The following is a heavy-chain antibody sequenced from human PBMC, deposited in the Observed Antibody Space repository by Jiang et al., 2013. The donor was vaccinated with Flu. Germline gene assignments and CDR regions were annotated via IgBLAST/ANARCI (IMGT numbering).Heavy chain of an antibody. D-gene: IGHD3-22*01. V-gene: IGHV5-51*03. CDR2: IYPGDSDT. J-gene: IGHJ4*02. CDR3: VRSDDSRGLSDY. CDR1: GYSFTTYW. Sequence: GAEVKKPGESLKISCKTSGYSFTTYWIGWVLQMPGKGLEWMGIIYPGDSDTRYSPSFQGQVTISADKSISTAYLQWSSLKASDTAMYYCVRSDDSRGLSDYWGQGTLVTVSS.